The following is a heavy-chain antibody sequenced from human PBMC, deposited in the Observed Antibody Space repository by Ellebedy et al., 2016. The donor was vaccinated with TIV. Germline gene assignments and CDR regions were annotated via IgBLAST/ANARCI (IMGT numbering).Heavy chain of an antibody. Sequence: SQTLSLTCXISGDSVSSNTATWNWIRQSPSRGLEWLGRTYYRSKWYSDYAPSVKSRITVNADTSMSQVSLHLNSVSLEDTAVYYCARSAYYMEWLDPWGQGTLVTVSS. D-gene: IGHD2/OR15-2a*01. CDR3: ARSAYYMEWLDP. J-gene: IGHJ5*02. V-gene: IGHV6-1*01. CDR2: TYYRSKWYS. CDR1: GDSVSSNTAT.